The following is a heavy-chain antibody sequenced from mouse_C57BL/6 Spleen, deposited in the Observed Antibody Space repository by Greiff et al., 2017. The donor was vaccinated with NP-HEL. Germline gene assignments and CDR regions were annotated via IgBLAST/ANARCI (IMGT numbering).Heavy chain of an antibody. CDR3: ARQLRLYFDN. V-gene: IGHV1-82*01. D-gene: IGHD3-2*02. CDR1: GYAFSSSW. J-gene: IGHJ2*01. Sequence: VQLQQSGPELVKPGASVKISCKASGYAFSSSWMNWVKQRPGKGLEWIGRIYPGDGDTNYNGKFKGKATLTADKSSSTAYMQLSSLTSEDSAVYFCARQLRLYFDNGGQGTTLTVSS. CDR2: IYPGDGDT.